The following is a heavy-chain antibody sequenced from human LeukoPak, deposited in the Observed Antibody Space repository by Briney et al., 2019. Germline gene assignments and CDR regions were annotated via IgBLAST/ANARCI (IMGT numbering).Heavy chain of an antibody. Sequence: GGSLRLSCAVSGFTFSRYEMHWVRQAPGRGLEWISYISPSSNTVYYADSVKGRFTISRDNAKNSLYLQMNSLRAEDTAVYYCARDLGGGARYFDYWGQGTLVTVSS. J-gene: IGHJ4*02. V-gene: IGHV3-48*03. CDR1: GFTFSRYE. D-gene: IGHD3-16*01. CDR2: ISPSSNTV. CDR3: ARDLGGGARYFDY.